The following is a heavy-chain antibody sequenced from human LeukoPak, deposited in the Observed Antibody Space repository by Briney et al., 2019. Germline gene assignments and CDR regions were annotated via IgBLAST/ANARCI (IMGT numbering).Heavy chain of an antibody. CDR3: ARHGGYSYGPFDY. D-gene: IGHD5-18*01. CDR1: GGSISSYY. J-gene: IGHJ4*02. CDR2: IYYSGST. V-gene: IGHV4-59*08. Sequence: SETLSLTCTVSGGSISSYYWSWIRQPPGKGLEWIGYIYYSGSTNYNPSLKARVTISVDTSKNQFSLKLSSVTAADTAVYYCARHGGYSYGPFDYWGQGTLVTVSS.